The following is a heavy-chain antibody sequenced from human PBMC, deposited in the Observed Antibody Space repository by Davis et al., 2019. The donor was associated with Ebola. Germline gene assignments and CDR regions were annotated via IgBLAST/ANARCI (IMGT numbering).Heavy chain of an antibody. Sequence: GESLKISCAASGFTFSSYWMHWVRQAPGKGLVWVSRINSDGSSTSYADSVKGRFSISRDKSENTLYLQMNSLRAEDTAVYYCAKRRGYDGGFDYWGQGTLVTVSS. CDR3: AKRRGYDGGFDY. D-gene: IGHD5-12*01. CDR2: INSDGSST. J-gene: IGHJ4*02. CDR1: GFTFSSYW. V-gene: IGHV3-74*01.